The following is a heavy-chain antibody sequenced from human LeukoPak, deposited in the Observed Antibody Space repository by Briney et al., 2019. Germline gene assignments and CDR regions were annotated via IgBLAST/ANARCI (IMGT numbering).Heavy chain of an antibody. J-gene: IGHJ4*02. V-gene: IGHV4-59*01. CDR1: GGSFSGYY. CDR2: IYYSGST. Sequence: SETLSLTCAVYGGSFSGYYWSWIRQPPGKGLEWIGYIYYSGSTNYNPSLKSRVTISVDTSKNQFSLKLSSVTAADTAVYYCARSGGTGTNFDYWGQGTLVTVSS. D-gene: IGHD1/OR15-1a*01. CDR3: ARSGGTGTNFDY.